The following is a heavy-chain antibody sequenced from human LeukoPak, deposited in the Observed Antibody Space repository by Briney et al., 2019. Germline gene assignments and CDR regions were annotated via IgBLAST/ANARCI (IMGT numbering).Heavy chain of an antibody. V-gene: IGHV3-23*01. D-gene: IGHD3-22*01. J-gene: IGHJ4*02. Sequence: GGSLRLSCAASGFTFSSYAMSWVRQAPGKGLEWVSAISGSGGSTYYADSVKGRFTISRDNSKNTLYLQMNSLRAEDTAVYYCAKDTDYHDSSGPNFDYWGQGTLVTVSS. CDR1: GFTFSSYA. CDR2: ISGSGGST. CDR3: AKDTDYHDSSGPNFDY.